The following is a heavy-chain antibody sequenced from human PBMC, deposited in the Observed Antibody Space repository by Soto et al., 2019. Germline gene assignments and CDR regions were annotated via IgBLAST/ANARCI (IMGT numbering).Heavy chain of an antibody. CDR2: IDPSDSYT. V-gene: IGHV5-10-1*01. CDR1: GYSFTSYW. CDR3: ASQSVVTYYCYYGMDV. D-gene: IGHD2-15*01. Sequence: GESLKISCKGSGYSFTSYWISWVRQMPGKGLEWMGRIDPSDSYTNYSPSFQGHVTISADKSISTAYLQWSSLKASDTAMYYCASQSVVTYYCYYGMDVWGQGTTVTVSS. J-gene: IGHJ6*02.